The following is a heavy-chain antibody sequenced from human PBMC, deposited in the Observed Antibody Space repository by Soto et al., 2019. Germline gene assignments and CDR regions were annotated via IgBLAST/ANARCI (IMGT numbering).Heavy chain of an antibody. J-gene: IGHJ6*02. CDR3: ARDSGRGYGMDV. CDR1: GFTFSDYH. V-gene: IGHV3-48*02. CDR2: ISVTSGTI. D-gene: IGHD3-10*01. Sequence: EVQVVESGGGLVQPGGSLRLSCAASGFTFSDYHMDWVRQAPGKGLEWVSYISVTSGTIYYADSVKGRFTISRDNAKNSLYLQMNSLRDEDTAVYYCARDSGRGYGMDVWGQGTTVTVSS.